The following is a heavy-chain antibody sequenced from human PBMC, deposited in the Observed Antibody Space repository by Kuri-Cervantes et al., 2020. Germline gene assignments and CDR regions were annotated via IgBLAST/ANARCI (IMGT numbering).Heavy chain of an antibody. Sequence: GESLKISCAASGFTFDDYTMHWVRQAPGKGLEWVSLISWDGGSTYYADSVKGRFTISRDNSKNTLYLQMNSLRAEDTAVYYCARGSSSSWFYYYYGMDVWGQGTTVTVSS. CDR1: GFTFDDYT. CDR2: ISWDGGST. V-gene: IGHV3-43*01. J-gene: IGHJ6*02. CDR3: ARGSSSSWFYYYYGMDV. D-gene: IGHD6-13*01.